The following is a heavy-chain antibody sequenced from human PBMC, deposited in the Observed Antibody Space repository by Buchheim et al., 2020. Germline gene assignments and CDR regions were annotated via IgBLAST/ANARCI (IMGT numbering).Heavy chain of an antibody. CDR1: GVSIYSSY. CDR2: IYYGGST. D-gene: IGHD3-16*01. V-gene: IGHV4-59*01. Sequence: QVQLQESGPGLVKPSETLSLTCTVSGVSIYSSYWTWIRQPLGKGLEWIGNIYYGGSTNYNPSLKGRVTMSIDTSKNQFSLRMTSVTAADTAVYYCVRGDYEFANWGQGT. J-gene: IGHJ4*02. CDR3: VRGDYEFAN.